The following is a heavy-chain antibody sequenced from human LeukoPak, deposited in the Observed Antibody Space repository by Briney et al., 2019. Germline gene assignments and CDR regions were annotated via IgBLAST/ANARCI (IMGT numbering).Heavy chain of an antibody. CDR2: IYSTGRS. Sequence: KASETLSLTCTVSGGSISNYFWSWVRQPAGKGLEWIGRIYSTGRSDYNPSLKSRITMSVDTSKNQFSLKLSSVTAADTAVYYCAREDIGVDIWGQGTMVTVSS. J-gene: IGHJ3*02. V-gene: IGHV4-4*07. CDR1: GGSISNYF. D-gene: IGHD3-10*01. CDR3: AREDIGVDI.